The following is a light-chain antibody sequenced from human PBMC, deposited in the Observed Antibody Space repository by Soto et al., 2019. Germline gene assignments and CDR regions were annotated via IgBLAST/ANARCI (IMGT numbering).Light chain of an antibody. J-gene: IGKJ2*01. CDR3: QQYNNWPQT. Sequence: EIVMTQSPATLSVSPGERATLSCRAGQSVSNNLAWYQQKPGQAPRLLIYDASTTAAGIPARFSGSGSGTEFTLTISSLRSEDFAVYYCQQYNNWPQTFGQGTKLEIK. CDR1: QSVSNN. CDR2: DAS. V-gene: IGKV3-15*01.